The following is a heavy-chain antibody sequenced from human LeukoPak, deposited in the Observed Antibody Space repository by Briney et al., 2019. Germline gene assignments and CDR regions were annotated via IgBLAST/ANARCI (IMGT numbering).Heavy chain of an antibody. V-gene: IGHV3-30*02. CDR3: AKSYYDFWSGYFDAFDI. Sequence: GGSLRLSCAASGFTFSSYSMNWVRQAPGKGLEWVAFIRYDGSNKYYADSVKGRLTISRDNSKNTLYLQMNSLRAEDTAVYYCAKSYYDFWSGYFDAFDIWGQGTMVTVSS. CDR2: IRYDGSNK. D-gene: IGHD3-3*01. CDR1: GFTFSSYS. J-gene: IGHJ3*02.